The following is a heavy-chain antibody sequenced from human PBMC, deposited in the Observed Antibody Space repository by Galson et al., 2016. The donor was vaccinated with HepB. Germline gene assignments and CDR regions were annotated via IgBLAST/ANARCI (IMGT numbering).Heavy chain of an antibody. D-gene: IGHD1-14*01. Sequence: SVKVSCKASGYSFTNYGISWVRQAPGQGLEWMGWISTYNGNTNYAQKLQGRVTMTTDTSTRTAYMELRSLRSDDTAVYYCERERGKYHDFDYGGQGTLVPVSS. CDR3: ERERGKYHDFDY. J-gene: IGHJ4*02. V-gene: IGHV1-18*01. CDR1: GYSFTNYG. CDR2: ISTYNGNT.